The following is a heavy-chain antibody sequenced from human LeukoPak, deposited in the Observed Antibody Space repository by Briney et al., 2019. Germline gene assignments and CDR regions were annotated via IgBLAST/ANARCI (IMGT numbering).Heavy chain of an antibody. V-gene: IGHV4-4*02. CDR2: TSHDGNA. J-gene: IGHJ4*02. CDR1: GGSISTNTW. Sequence: SETLSLTCAVSGGSISTNTWWSWVRQPPGKGLEWIGQTSHDGNADYTPSLKSRVTISVDKSRNQLSLKLNSVTAADSAVYYCAKHGGRYFDSWGQGTLVTVSS. D-gene: IGHD4-23*01. CDR3: AKHGGRYFDS.